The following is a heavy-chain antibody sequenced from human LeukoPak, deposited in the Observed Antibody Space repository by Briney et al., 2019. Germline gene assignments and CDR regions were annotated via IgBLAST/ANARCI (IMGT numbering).Heavy chain of an antibody. D-gene: IGHD6-19*01. J-gene: IGHJ4*02. CDR2: IYTSGST. CDR1: GGSISSGRYY. CDR3: AGGGWSQFDY. Sequence: SQTLSLTCTVSGGSISSGRYYWSWIRQPAGKGLEWIGRIYTSGSTNYNPPLKSRITISVDTSKNQFSLKLSSVTAADTAVYYCAGGGWSQFDYWGQGTLVTVSS. V-gene: IGHV4-61*02.